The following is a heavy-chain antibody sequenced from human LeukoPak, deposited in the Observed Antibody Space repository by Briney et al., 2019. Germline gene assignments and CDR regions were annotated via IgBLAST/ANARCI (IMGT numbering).Heavy chain of an antibody. D-gene: IGHD2-15*01. J-gene: IGHJ4*02. Sequence: ASVKVSCKASGYTFTSYYMHWVRQAPGQGLEWMGIINPSGDSTSYAQKFQGRVTMTRDTSTSTVYMELSSLRSEDTAVYYCARGEQRYCSGGSCYSGASFYHSWGQGTLVTVSS. CDR3: ARGEQRYCSGGSCYSGASFYHS. CDR1: GYTFTSYY. CDR2: INPSGDST. V-gene: IGHV1-46*01.